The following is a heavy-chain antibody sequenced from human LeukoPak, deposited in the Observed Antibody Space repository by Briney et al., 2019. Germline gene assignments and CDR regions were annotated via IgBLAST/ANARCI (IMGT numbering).Heavy chain of an antibody. J-gene: IGHJ6*02. V-gene: IGHV3-23*01. CDR3: AKGFDLSSSSWPSFYYYYGMDV. CDR2: ISGSGGST. Sequence: GGSLRLSCAASGFTFSSYAMSWVRQAPGKGLEWVSAISGSGGSTYYADSVKGRFTISRDNSKNTLYLQMNSLRAEDTAVYYCAKGFDLSSSSWPSFYYYYGMDVWGQGTTVTVSS. CDR1: GFTFSSYA. D-gene: IGHD6-13*01.